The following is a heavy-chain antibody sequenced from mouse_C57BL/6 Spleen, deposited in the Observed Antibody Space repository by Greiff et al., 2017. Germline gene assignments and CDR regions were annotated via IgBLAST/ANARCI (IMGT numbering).Heavy chain of an antibody. CDR3: ARWVYYGSIYGYHGMDY. CDR2: IDPSDGYT. V-gene: IGHV1-59*01. D-gene: IGHD1-1*01. Sequence: QVQLQQPGAELVRPGTSVKLSCKASGYTFTSSWMHWVKQRPGQGLEWIGVIDPSDGYTNYNPKFKGKATLTVDTSSSTAYMQLSSLTSEDSAVYYCARWVYYGSIYGYHGMDYWGQGTS. J-gene: IGHJ4*01. CDR1: GYTFTSSW.